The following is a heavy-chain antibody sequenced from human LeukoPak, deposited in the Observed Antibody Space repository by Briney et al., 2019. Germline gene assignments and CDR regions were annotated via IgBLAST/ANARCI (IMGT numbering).Heavy chain of an antibody. CDR1: GGSFSGHF. D-gene: IGHD2-15*01. V-gene: IGHV4-34*01. CDR3: ARESPECSDGFCQPKIDY. CDR2: INHSGST. Sequence: PSETLSLTCAVYGGSFSGHFWSWIRQPPGKGPEWIGEINHSGSTNYNPSLKSRVTISIDTSKNQFSLKLSSMTAADTAVYYCARESPECSDGFCQPKIDYWGQGTLVTVSS. J-gene: IGHJ4*02.